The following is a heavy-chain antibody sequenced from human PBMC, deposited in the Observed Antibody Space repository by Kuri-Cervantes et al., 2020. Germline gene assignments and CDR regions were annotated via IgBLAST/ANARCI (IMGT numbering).Heavy chain of an antibody. J-gene: IGHJ6*02. CDR2: IWYDGSNK. Sequence: GGSLRLSCAASGFTFSSYGMHWVRQAPGKGLVGVAVIWYDGSNKYYADSVKGRFTISRDNSKNTLYLKMNSLRAEDTAVYYCASGVADFISQYYYGSGSGYGMDVWGQGTTVTVSS. V-gene: IGHV3-33*01. CDR1: GFTFSSYG. D-gene: IGHD3-10*01. CDR3: ASGVADFISQYYYGSGSGYGMDV.